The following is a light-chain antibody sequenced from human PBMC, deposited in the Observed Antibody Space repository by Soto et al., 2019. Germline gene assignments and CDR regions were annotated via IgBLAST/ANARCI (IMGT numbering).Light chain of an antibody. V-gene: IGLV2-11*01. Sequence: QSALTQPRSVSGSPGQSVTISCTGNSSDVGGYDYVSWYQHHPGKAPELLLYDVSKRPSGVPDRFSGSKSGNTASLTISGLQAEDEADYYCCSYAGSYTLILGGGTKVTVL. J-gene: IGLJ2*01. CDR1: SSDVGGYDY. CDR2: DVS. CDR3: CSYAGSYTLI.